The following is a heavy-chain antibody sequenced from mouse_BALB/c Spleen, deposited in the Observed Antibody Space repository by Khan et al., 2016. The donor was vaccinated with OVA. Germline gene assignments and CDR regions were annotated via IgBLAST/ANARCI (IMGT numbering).Heavy chain of an antibody. CDR1: GYSITSDYA. V-gene: IGHV3-2*02. J-gene: IGHJ2*01. CDR2: ISYSGST. CDR3: ARSIMAN. Sequence: ESGPGLVKPSQSLSLTCTVTGYSITSDYAWNWIRQFPGNKLEWMGYISYSGSTSYNPSLKSRISITRDTSKNQFFLQLNSGTTEDTATYYCARSIMANWGQGTTLTVSS.